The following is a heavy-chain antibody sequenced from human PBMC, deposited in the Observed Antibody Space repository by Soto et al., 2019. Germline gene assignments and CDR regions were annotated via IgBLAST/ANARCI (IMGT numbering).Heavy chain of an antibody. J-gene: IGHJ5*02. CDR1: GGSISSYY. CDR3: ARRGSGWYELGFDP. Sequence: SETLSLTCTVSGGSISSYYWSWIRQPPGKGLEWIGYIYYSGSTNYNPSLKSRVTISVDTSKNQFSLKLSSVTAADTAVYYCARRGSGWYELGFDPWGQGTLVTVSS. CDR2: IYYSGST. D-gene: IGHD6-19*01. V-gene: IGHV4-59*08.